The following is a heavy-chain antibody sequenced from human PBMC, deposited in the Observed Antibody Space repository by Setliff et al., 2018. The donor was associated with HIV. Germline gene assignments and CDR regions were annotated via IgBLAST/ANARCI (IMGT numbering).Heavy chain of an antibody. CDR3: ARAATAIGNFDY. V-gene: IGHV4-34*01. Sequence: PSETLSLTCAVYGGSFSGYYWSWIRQPPGKGLEWIGEINHSGSTNYNPSLKSRVTISVDTSKNQFSLKLSSVTAADTAVYYCARAATAIGNFDYWGQGTLVTVSS. CDR2: INHSGST. CDR1: GGSFSGYY. D-gene: IGHD2-21*02. J-gene: IGHJ4*02.